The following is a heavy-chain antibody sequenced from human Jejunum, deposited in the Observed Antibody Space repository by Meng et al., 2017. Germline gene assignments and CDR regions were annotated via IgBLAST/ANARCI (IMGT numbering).Heavy chain of an antibody. V-gene: IGHV3-48*03. CDR1: GFTFSSYE. Sequence: GESLKISCAASGFTFSSYEMNCVRQAPGKRLEWVSYISSSGSTIYYADSVKGRFTISRDNAKNSLYLQMNSLSAEDTAVYYCARDRTMVRGITYYYYGMDVWGQGTRVTVSS. CDR3: ARDRTMVRGITYYYYGMDV. CDR2: ISSSGSTI. J-gene: IGHJ6*02. D-gene: IGHD3-10*01.